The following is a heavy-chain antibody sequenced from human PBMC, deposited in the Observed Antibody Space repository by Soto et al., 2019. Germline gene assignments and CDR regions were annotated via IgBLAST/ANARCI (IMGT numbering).Heavy chain of an antibody. Sequence: QVHLVQCGTEEKKPGASVKVSCKASGYTFTSYGITWVRQAPGQGLEWMGWISAHNGNTDYAQKLQGRVIVTRDTSTSTAYMELRSLRSDDTAVYYCARGRYGDYWGQGALVTVSS. D-gene: IGHD1-1*01. CDR1: GYTFTSYG. CDR3: ARGRYGDY. V-gene: IGHV1-18*01. J-gene: IGHJ4*02. CDR2: ISAHNGNT.